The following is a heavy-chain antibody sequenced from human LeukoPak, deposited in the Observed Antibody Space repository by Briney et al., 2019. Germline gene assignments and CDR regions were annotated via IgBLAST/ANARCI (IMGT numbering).Heavy chain of an antibody. CDR1: GFTFNNFE. V-gene: IGHV3-48*03. CDR3: AGGPPKYYDSSGYFYL. Sequence: GGSLTLSCAASGFTFNNFEMNWVRQAPGKGLEWVSYISSSGNTIYYADSVKGRFTISRDNAKNSLYLQMNSLRAEDTALYFCAGGPPKYYDSSGYFYLWGQGTLVTVSS. CDR2: ISSSGNTI. J-gene: IGHJ4*02. D-gene: IGHD3-22*01.